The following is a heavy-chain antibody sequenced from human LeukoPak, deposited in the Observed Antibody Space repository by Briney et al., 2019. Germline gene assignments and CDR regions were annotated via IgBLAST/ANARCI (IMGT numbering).Heavy chain of an antibody. Sequence: GGSLRLSCAASGFTFSNYGMNWVRQAPGKGLEWVSYISSSSSYIYYADSVKGRFTISRDNAKNSLYLQMNSLRAEDTAVYYCARCLGELSLTPGKFDYWGQGILVTVSS. D-gene: IGHD3-16*02. CDR1: GFTFSNYG. V-gene: IGHV3-21*01. CDR3: ARCLGELSLTPGKFDY. J-gene: IGHJ4*02. CDR2: ISSSSSYI.